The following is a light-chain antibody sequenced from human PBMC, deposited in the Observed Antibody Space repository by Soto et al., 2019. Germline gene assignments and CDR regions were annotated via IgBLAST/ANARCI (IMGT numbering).Light chain of an antibody. J-gene: IGLJ1*01. Sequence: QSVLTQPPSVSEAPGQRVTISCTGSSSNIGAGYEAHWYQQVPGTAPKLLIYENNNRPSGVPDRFSGYKSGTSASLAITGLQAEDEAEYYCQSYDRSLSGYVFGTGTKVTVL. CDR2: ENN. V-gene: IGLV1-40*01. CDR3: QSYDRSLSGYV. CDR1: SSNIGAGYE.